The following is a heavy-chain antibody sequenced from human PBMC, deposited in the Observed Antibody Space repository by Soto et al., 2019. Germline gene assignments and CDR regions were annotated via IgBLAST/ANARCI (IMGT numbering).Heavy chain of an antibody. CDR3: ARDLYYYDSSGYHPLDY. J-gene: IGHJ4*02. CDR1: GFTFSSYS. D-gene: IGHD3-22*01. V-gene: IGHV3-21*01. Sequence: LRLSCAASGFTFSSYSMNWVRQAPGKGLEWVSSISSSSSYIYYADSVKGRFTISRDNAKNSLYLQMNSLRAEDTAVYYCARDLYYYDSSGYHPLDYWGQGTLVTVSS. CDR2: ISSSSSYI.